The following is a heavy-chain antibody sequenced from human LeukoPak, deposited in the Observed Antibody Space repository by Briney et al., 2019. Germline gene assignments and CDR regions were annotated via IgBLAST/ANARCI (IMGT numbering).Heavy chain of an antibody. CDR2: IYYSGST. J-gene: IGHJ6*02. V-gene: IGHV4-59*01. CDR1: GGSISSYY. D-gene: IGHD2-2*01. Sequence: ETPSLTCTVSGGSISSYYWSWIRQPPGKGLEWIEYIYYSGSTNYNPSLKSRVTISVDTSKIQFSLNLSSVTAADTAVYYCARVSCSSTSCYYYYGMDVWGQGTTVTVSS. CDR3: ARVSCSSTSCYYYYGMDV.